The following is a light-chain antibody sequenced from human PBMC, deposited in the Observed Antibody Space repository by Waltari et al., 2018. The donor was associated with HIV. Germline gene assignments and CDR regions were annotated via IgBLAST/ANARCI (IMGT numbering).Light chain of an antibody. CDR1: QSVSSN. Sequence: EIVLTQSPATLSLSPGERATLFCRASQSVSSNLAWYQQKPGQAPRLLIYDASNRATGIPSRFRGSASGAFFTLTISSLEAEYVAFYYWQQRSNWLFTFGPGTKVDIK. V-gene: IGKV3-11*01. CDR2: DAS. CDR3: QQRSNWLFT. J-gene: IGKJ3*01.